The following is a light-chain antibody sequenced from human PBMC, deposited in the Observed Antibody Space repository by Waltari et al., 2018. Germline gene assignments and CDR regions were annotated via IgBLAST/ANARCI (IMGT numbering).Light chain of an antibody. V-gene: IGKV4-1*01. Sequence: DIVMTQSPDSLAVSVGERATINCKSSQTDSDSSDIKNYLAWYQQKPGQPPKLLISWASTRESGVPDRFSGSGSGTDFTLIINSLQAEDVAVYYCQQYYSSPRTFGQGTKVELK. CDR2: WAS. J-gene: IGKJ1*01. CDR1: QTDSDSSDIKNY. CDR3: QQYYSSPRT.